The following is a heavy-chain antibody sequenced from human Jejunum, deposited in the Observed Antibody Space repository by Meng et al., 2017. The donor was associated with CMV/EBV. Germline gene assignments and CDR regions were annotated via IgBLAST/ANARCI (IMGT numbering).Heavy chain of an antibody. CDR3: ARELVPAVPFDF. Sequence: AVYGEDFGDNFWSWIRQPPGKGLEWIGEINHSGGTNYNPSLKSRVTISVDTSKTQFSLKLTSATAADTAVYYCARELVPAVPFDFWGQGTLVTVSS. CDR1: GEDFGDNF. V-gene: IGHV4-34*01. J-gene: IGHJ4*02. D-gene: IGHD2-2*01. CDR2: INHSGGT.